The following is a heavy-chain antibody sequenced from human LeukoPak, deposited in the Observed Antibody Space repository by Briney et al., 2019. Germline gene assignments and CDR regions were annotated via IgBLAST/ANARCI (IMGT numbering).Heavy chain of an antibody. J-gene: IGHJ4*02. CDR1: GFTFRSYL. V-gene: IGHV3-74*01. CDR3: VRDLGWNEDY. D-gene: IGHD1-1*01. CDR2: INSDGSRI. Sequence: SGGSLKLSCAASGFTFRSYLMDWVRPAPGKGLFWVSRINSDGSRIGYADSVKGRFTISRDNAKNTLYLQMNSLRVEDTAVYYCVRDLGWNEDYWGQGTLVTVSS.